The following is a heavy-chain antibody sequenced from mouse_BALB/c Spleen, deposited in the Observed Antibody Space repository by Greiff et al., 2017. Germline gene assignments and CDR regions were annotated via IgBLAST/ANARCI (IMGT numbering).Heavy chain of an antibody. CDR1: GFSLTSYG. Sequence: VQLQESGPGLVQPSQSLSITCTVSGFSLTSYGVHWVRQSPGKGLEWLGVIWSGGSTDYNAAFISRLSISKDNSKSQVFFKMNSLQANDTAIYYCASYYRYDGYAMDYWGQGTSVTVSS. D-gene: IGHD2-14*01. CDR2: IWSGGST. J-gene: IGHJ4*01. V-gene: IGHV2-2*02. CDR3: ASYYRYDGYAMDY.